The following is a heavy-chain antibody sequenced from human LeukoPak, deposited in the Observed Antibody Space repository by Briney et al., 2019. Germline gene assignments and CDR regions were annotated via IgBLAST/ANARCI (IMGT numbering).Heavy chain of an antibody. Sequence: GGSLRLSCAASGFTFSSYWMHWVRQAPGKGLVWVSHISSDGSSTSYADSVKGRFTISGDNAKNTLYLQMNRLRAEDTAVYYCARDKVSNYVFDYWGQGTLVTVSS. CDR2: ISSDGSST. CDR3: ARDKVSNYVFDY. D-gene: IGHD4-11*01. CDR1: GFTFSSYW. J-gene: IGHJ4*02. V-gene: IGHV3-74*01.